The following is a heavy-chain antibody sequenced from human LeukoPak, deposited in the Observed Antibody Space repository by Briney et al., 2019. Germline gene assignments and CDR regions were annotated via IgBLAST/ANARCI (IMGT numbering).Heavy chain of an antibody. V-gene: IGHV3-15*01. J-gene: IGHJ5*02. Sequence: GGSLRLSCAASGFTFPNAWMSWLRQAPGKGLEWVGHIKSRTDGGTTDYAAPVKGRFTISRDDSENTLYLQMNSLKTEDTAVYYRATPGRIPEAANWFDPWGQGTLVTVSS. CDR1: GFTFPNAW. CDR3: ATPGRIPEAANWFDP. D-gene: IGHD6-13*01. CDR2: IKSRTDGGTT.